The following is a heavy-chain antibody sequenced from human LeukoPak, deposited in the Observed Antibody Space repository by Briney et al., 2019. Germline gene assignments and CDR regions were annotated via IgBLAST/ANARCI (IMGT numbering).Heavy chain of an antibody. CDR2: SRNKPNSYTT. Sequence: PGGSLRLSCAASGFTFSDYEMNWIRQAPGKGLEWVGRSRNKPNSYTTLYAASVKGRFTISRDDSKNSVYLQMSSLKTEDTAVYYCTRDLLMTTVDYWGQGTLVTVSS. D-gene: IGHD4-17*01. CDR3: TRDLLMTTVDY. V-gene: IGHV3-72*01. J-gene: IGHJ4*02. CDR1: GFTFSDYE.